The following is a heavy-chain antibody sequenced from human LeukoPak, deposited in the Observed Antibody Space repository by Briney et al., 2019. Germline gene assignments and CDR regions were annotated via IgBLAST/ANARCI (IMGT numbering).Heavy chain of an antibody. J-gene: IGHJ6*02. CDR3: ARLVGATRGYYYGMDV. D-gene: IGHD1-26*01. CDR2: INPNSGGT. Sequence: ASVKVSCKASGYTFASYYLHWVRQAPGQGLEWMGWINPNSGGTNYAQKFQGRVTMTRDTSISTAYMELSRLRSDDTAVYYCARLVGATRGYYYGMDVWGQGTTVTVSS. CDR1: GYTFASYY. V-gene: IGHV1-2*02.